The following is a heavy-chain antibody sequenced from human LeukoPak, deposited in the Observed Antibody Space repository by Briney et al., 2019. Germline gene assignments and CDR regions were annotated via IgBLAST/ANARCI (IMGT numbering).Heavy chain of an antibody. D-gene: IGHD3-22*01. CDR2: INPNSGDT. CDR1: GYTFTGYY. CDR3: ARDPRGYYDSSGYYYPLWEFDY. J-gene: IGHJ4*02. V-gene: IGHV1-8*02. Sequence: EASVKVSCKASGYTFTGYYMHWVRQAPGQGLEWMGWINPNSGDTGYAQKFQGRVTMTRNTSINTAYMELSSLRSEDTAVYYCARDPRGYYDSSGYYYPLWEFDYWGQGTLVTVSS.